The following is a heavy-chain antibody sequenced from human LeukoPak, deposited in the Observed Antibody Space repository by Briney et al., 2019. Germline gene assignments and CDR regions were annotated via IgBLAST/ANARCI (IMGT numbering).Heavy chain of an antibody. J-gene: IGHJ5*02. D-gene: IGHD4-17*01. V-gene: IGHV3-74*01. Sequence: GGSLRLSCAASGFTVSSNYMSWVRQAPGKGLVWVSRINSDGSSTSYADSVKGRFTISRDNAKNTLYLQMNSLRAEDTAVYYCARDSPTTVSLNWFDPWGQGTLVTVSS. CDR2: INSDGSST. CDR1: GFTVSSNY. CDR3: ARDSPTTVSLNWFDP.